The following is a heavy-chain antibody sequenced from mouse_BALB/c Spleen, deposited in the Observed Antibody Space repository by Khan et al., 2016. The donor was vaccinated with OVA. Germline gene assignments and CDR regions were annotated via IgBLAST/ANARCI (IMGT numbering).Heavy chain of an antibody. CDR1: GYSFVNYW. V-gene: IGHV1-7*01. CDR3: KRFGNSYGSTFGY. Sequence: VQLQESGAELAKPGASVKMSCKASGYSFVNYWLHWVKQRPGQGLEWIGYINPSTGYSEYNQKFKEKSTLTADKSSSTAYMHLSSLTSEHSAVCRSKRFGNSYGSTFGYWGQGTTLTVSA. D-gene: IGHD1-1*01. J-gene: IGHJ2*01. CDR2: INPSTGYS.